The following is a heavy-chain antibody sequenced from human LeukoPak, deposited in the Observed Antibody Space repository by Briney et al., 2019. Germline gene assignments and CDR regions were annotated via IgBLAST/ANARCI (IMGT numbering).Heavy chain of an antibody. V-gene: IGHV1-69*06. CDR1: GGTFSSYA. CDR3: ARASASIRFNWFDP. J-gene: IGHJ5*02. Sequence: AASVKVSCKASGGTFSSYAISWVRQAPGQGLEWMGGIIPIFGTANYAQKFQGRVTITADKSTSTAYMELSSLRSEDTAVYYCARASASIRFNWFDPWGQGTLVTVSS. D-gene: IGHD2-2*01. CDR2: IIPIFGTA.